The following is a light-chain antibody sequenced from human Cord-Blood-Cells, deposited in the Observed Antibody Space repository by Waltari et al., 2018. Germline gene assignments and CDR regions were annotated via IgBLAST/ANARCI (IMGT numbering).Light chain of an antibody. Sequence: QPVLTQSSSASASLASSVKPTCTLSSRHSSYIIAWHQQQPGKAPRYLMKLEGSGSYNQGSGVPDRFAGSSSGADRYLTLSNLQSEDEADYYCETWHSNTWVFGGGTKLTVL. V-gene: IGLV4-60*03. CDR2: LEGSGSY. CDR1: SRHSSYI. CDR3: ETWHSNTWV. J-gene: IGLJ3*02.